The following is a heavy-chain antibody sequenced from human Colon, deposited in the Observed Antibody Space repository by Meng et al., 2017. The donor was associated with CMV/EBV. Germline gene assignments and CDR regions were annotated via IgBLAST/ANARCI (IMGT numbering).Heavy chain of an antibody. CDR3: ARDLLLSS. D-gene: IGHD2-21*02. Sequence: GESLKISCAASGFSFSNYSMSWVRQAPGKGLEWVSSITSSSGSIYYADSVKGRFTIFRDNAKNSLHLEMNSLRADDTAVYYCARDLLLSSWGQGTLVTVSS. J-gene: IGHJ5*02. CDR2: ITSSSGSI. V-gene: IGHV3-48*04. CDR1: GFSFSNYS.